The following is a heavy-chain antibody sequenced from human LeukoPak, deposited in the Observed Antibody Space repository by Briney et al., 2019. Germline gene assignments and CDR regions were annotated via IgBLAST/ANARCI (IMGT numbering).Heavy chain of an antibody. Sequence: GGSLRLSCAASGFTFSSYGMRWVRQAPGKGLEWVAVISYDGSNKYYADSVKGRFTISRDNSKNTLHLQMNSLRAEDTAVYYCAKARSRYSSGWYSFDYWGQGTLVTVSS. D-gene: IGHD6-19*01. V-gene: IGHV3-30*18. CDR2: ISYDGSNK. CDR3: AKARSRYSSGWYSFDY. CDR1: GFTFSSYG. J-gene: IGHJ4*02.